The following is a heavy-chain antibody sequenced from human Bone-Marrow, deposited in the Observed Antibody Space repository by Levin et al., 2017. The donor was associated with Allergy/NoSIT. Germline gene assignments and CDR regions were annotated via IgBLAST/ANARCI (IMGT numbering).Heavy chain of an antibody. D-gene: IGHD2-21*02. J-gene: IGHJ3*01. CDR3: ARGGVTTDL. CDR1: GDSISSSF. V-gene: IGHV4-4*07. CDR2: INDRGDT. Sequence: PSETLSLTCTVSGDSISSSFWAWIRQAAGKRLEWIGRINDRGDTTYNPSLRSRVTMSIDTSKNQFSLRLTSVTAADTAVYFCARGGVTTDLWGQGTMVSVSS.